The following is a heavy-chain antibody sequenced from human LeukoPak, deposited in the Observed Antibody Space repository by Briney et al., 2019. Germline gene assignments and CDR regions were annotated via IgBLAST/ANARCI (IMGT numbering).Heavy chain of an antibody. CDR2: INSDGSRT. J-gene: IGHJ4*02. D-gene: IGHD3-22*01. Sequence: PGGSLRLSCAASGFTFRSYWMHWVRHAPGKGLVWVSRINSDGSRTSYADSVKGRYTISRDNAKNTLYLQMNSLRAEDTAVYYCARGISDYYYDSSGYYFPFDYWGQGTLVTVSS. CDR1: GFTFRSYW. V-gene: IGHV3-74*01. CDR3: ARGISDYYYDSSGYYFPFDY.